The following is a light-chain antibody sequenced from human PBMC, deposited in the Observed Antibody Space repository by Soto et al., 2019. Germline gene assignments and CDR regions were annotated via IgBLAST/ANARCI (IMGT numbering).Light chain of an antibody. CDR1: QVISGW. CDR2: GAS. CDR3: QQYNTSPT. Sequence: DIQMTQSPSTLSASLGDRVTITCWARQVISGWLAWYQQKPGQAPKALVYGASTLRSGVPSRFRGGGSGTEFTLTISSLQPDDFATYCCQQYNTSPTLGQGTRLEIK. V-gene: IGKV1-5*01. J-gene: IGKJ5*01.